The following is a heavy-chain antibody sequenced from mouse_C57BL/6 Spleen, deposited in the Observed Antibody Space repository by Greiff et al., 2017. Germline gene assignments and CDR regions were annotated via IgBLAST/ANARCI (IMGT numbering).Heavy chain of an antibody. CDR2: IYPGDGDT. Sequence: VQLQQSGPELVKPGASVKISCKASGYAFSSSWMNWVKQRPGKGLEWIGRIYPGDGDTNYNGKFKGKATLTADKSSSTAYMQLSSLTSEDSAVYFCARDGRRTTVVPDWYFDVWGTGTTVTVSS. D-gene: IGHD1-1*01. J-gene: IGHJ1*03. CDR1: GYAFSSSW. V-gene: IGHV1-82*01. CDR3: ARDGRRTTVVPDWYFDV.